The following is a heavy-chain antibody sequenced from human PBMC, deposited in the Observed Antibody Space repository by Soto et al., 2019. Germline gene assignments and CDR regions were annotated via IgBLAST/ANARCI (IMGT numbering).Heavy chain of an antibody. CDR1: GFTFNIYA. CDR3: AKVTSGP. D-gene: IGHD4-4*01. J-gene: IGHJ5*02. Sequence: GGSLRLSCAASGFTFNIYATSWVRQAPGKGLEWVSGISGSGGSTYYADSVKGRFTISRDNSKNTLNLQMNSLRAEDTALYYCAKVTSGPWGQGTLVTVPS. V-gene: IGHV3-23*01. CDR2: ISGSGGST.